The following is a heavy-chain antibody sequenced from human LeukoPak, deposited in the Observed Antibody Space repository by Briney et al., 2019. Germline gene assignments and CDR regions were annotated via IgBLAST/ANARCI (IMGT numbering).Heavy chain of an antibody. Sequence: SETLSPTXTVSGGSISSSSYYWGWIRQPPGKGLEWIGSIYYSGSTYYNPSLKSRVTISVDTSKNQFSLKLSSVTAADTAVYYCARHGGTTGIDAFDIWGQGTMDTVSS. V-gene: IGHV4-39*01. J-gene: IGHJ3*02. CDR2: IYYSGST. D-gene: IGHD1-1*01. CDR1: GGSISSSSYY. CDR3: ARHGGTTGIDAFDI.